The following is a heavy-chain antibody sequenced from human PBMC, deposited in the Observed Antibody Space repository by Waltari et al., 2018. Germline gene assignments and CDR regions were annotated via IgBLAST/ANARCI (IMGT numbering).Heavy chain of an antibody. D-gene: IGHD6-19*01. CDR2: VYSRVST. CDR3: ARVTAVTGTGGMDV. Sequence: QVQLQESGPGLVKPSQTLSLTCTVSGGSITRRSYYWSWVRQPPGKGLEWIGYVYSRVSTYYNPSLMTRVDISKHTSKNQFSLKLTSVTAADTAVYYCARVTAVTGTGGMDVWGQGTTVIVSS. V-gene: IGHV4-30-4*01. J-gene: IGHJ6*02. CDR1: GGSITRRSYY.